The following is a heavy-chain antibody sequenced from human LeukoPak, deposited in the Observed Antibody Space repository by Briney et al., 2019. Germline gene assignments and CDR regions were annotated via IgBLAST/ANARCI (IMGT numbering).Heavy chain of an antibody. V-gene: IGHV4-39*07. CDR2: IYYSGST. J-gene: IGHJ3*02. Sequence: PSETLSLTCTVSGGSISSSSYYWGWIRQPPGKGLEWIGSIYYSGSTYYNPSLKSRVTISVDTSKNQFSLKLSSVTAADTAVYYCARDRPSRYSYGYTIWGAFDIWGQGTMVTVSS. D-gene: IGHD5-18*01. CDR1: GGSISSSSYY. CDR3: ARDRPSRYSYGYTIWGAFDI.